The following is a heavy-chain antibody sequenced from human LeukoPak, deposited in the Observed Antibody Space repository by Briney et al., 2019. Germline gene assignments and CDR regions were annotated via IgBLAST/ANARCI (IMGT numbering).Heavy chain of an antibody. D-gene: IGHD3-9*01. CDR2: IYYSGST. J-gene: IGHJ4*02. CDR1: GGSISSSSYY. V-gene: IGHV4-61*05. Sequence: SETLSLTCTVSGGSISSSSYYWGWIRQPPGKGLEWIGYIYYSGSTNYNPSLKSRVTISVDTSKNQFSLKLSSVTAADTAVYYCARLHYDILTGYFLFDYWGQGTLVTVSS. CDR3: ARLHYDILTGYFLFDY.